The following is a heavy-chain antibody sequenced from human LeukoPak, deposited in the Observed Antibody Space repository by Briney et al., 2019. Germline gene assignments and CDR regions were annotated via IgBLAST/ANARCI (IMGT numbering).Heavy chain of an antibody. V-gene: IGHV3-30*18. J-gene: IGHJ4*02. CDR2: KSKGGTNK. CDR1: GCTISNYY. D-gene: IGHD4-17*01. Sequence: AGGSLRLSCAASGCTISNYYMNWVRQPAGKGLEWVEIKSKGGTNKYYAVPVKCRFNISRDNSKNVLYLQMNSVRAEDTAVYYCVKFGFTLTSFDYWGQGTLVTVSS. CDR3: VKFGFTLTSFDY.